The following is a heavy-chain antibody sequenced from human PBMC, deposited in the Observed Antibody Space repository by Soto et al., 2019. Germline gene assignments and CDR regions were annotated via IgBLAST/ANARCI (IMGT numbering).Heavy chain of an antibody. V-gene: IGHV1-69*12. J-gene: IGHJ6*02. D-gene: IGHD3-10*01. CDR1: GGNFQTYA. Sequence: QVQLEQSGAEVKQPGSSVKVSCKASGGNFQTYAFTWVRQAPGQGLEWVGGIIPVFASTTSAQKFQGRVTIPAEDSTNSVYMGLSSLKSEDTAICCCAIVRTGVYGSGSTSPRFCYGMAVWGQGTAVTVSS. CDR3: AIVRTGVYGSGSTSPRFCYGMAV. CDR2: IIPVFAST.